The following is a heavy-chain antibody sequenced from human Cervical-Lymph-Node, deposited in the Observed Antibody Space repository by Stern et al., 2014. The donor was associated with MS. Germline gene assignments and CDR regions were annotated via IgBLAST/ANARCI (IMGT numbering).Heavy chain of an antibody. CDR2: ISWNSGSI. CDR3: AKGADLDY. J-gene: IGHJ4*02. D-gene: IGHD3-3*01. Sequence: VQLVQSGGGLVQHGRSLRLSCAASGFTFDDYAMHWVRQAPGKGLEWVSGISWNSGSIGYADSVKGRFTISRDNAKNSLYLQMNSLRAEDTALYYCAKGADLDYWGQGTLVTVSS. CDR1: GFTFDDYA. V-gene: IGHV3-9*01.